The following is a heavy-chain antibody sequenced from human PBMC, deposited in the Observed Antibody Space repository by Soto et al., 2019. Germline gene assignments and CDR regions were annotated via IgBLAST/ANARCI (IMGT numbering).Heavy chain of an antibody. CDR1: GYTFTSYD. CDR2: MNPNSGNT. D-gene: IGHD6-6*01. V-gene: IGHV1-8*01. J-gene: IGHJ5*02. CDR3: ARESYSSSSGWFDP. Sequence: QVQLVQSGAEVKKPGASVKVSCKASGYTFTSYDINWVRQATGQGLEWMGWMNPNSGNTGYAQKFQGRVTMTRNTSISTADMELSSLRSKDTAVYYCARESYSSSSGWFDPWGQGTLVTVST.